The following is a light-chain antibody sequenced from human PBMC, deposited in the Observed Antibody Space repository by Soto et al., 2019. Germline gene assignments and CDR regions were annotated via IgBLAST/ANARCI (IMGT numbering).Light chain of an antibody. Sequence: DIQMTQSPSSLSASVGDRVTITCRASQSISSYLNWYQQKPGKAPNLLIYYASTFENGVPSRFSGSASGTDFTLTISRLEPEDFAMYYCQQYDSSPKTFGQGTKVDIK. CDR1: QSISSY. CDR2: YAS. J-gene: IGKJ1*01. V-gene: IGKV1-39*01. CDR3: QQYDSSPKT.